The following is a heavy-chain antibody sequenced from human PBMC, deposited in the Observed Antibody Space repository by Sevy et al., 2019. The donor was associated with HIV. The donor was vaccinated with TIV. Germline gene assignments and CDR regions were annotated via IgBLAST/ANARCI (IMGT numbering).Heavy chain of an antibody. CDR1: GFTFSANG. D-gene: IGHD3-16*01. CDR3: AHETFGRFES. V-gene: IGHV3-7*01. J-gene: IGHJ4*02. CDR2: IKGDGSNK. Sequence: GGSLILSCPASGFTFSANGMNWVRQAPGKGREWVANIKGDGSNKHYVDSVEGRFTISRDNAKNLLYLQMNSLRVEDTAVYYCAHETFGRFESWGQGTLVTVSS.